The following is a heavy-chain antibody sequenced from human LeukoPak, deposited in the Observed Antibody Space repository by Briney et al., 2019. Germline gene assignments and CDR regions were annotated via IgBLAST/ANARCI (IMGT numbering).Heavy chain of an antibody. CDR1: GFTFSRNW. J-gene: IGHJ4*02. Sequence: PGGSLRLSCAASGFTFSRNWMTWVRQAPGRGLEWVANIKQDGSEIYYVDSVKGRFTISRDNAKNSLYLQMNSLRAEDTAVCYCAREGSTDYYDSSGYYLDYWGQGTLVTVSS. CDR3: AREGSTDYYDSSGYYLDY. D-gene: IGHD3-22*01. V-gene: IGHV3-7*01. CDR2: IKQDGSEI.